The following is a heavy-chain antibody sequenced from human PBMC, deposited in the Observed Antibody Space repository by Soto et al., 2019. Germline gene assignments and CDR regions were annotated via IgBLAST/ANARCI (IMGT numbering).Heavy chain of an antibody. Sequence: SETLSLTCAVSGGSISSSNWWSWVRPPPGKGLEWIGEIYHSGSTNYNPSLKSRVTISVDKSKNQFSLKRISVTAADTAVYYCANYIVGATKGGWFDPWGQGTLVTVSS. CDR1: GGSISSSNW. CDR2: IYHSGST. D-gene: IGHD1-26*01. J-gene: IGHJ5*02. V-gene: IGHV4-4*02. CDR3: ANYIVGATKGGWFDP.